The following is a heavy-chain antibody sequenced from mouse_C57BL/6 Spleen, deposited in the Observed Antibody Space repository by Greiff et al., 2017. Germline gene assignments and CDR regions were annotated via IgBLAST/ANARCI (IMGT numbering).Heavy chain of an antibody. CDR3: ARETFYDGYYDY. CDR1: GYSFTDYN. V-gene: IGHV1-39*01. J-gene: IGHJ2*01. Sequence: EVQLQQPGPELVKPGASVKISCKASGYSFTDYNMTWVKQSTGKSLEWIGVINPSYGTTSYNQKFKGKATLTVAQSSSTAYMQLNSLTSEYAAVYYCARETFYDGYYDYWGQGTTLTVSS. D-gene: IGHD2-3*01. CDR2: INPSYGTT.